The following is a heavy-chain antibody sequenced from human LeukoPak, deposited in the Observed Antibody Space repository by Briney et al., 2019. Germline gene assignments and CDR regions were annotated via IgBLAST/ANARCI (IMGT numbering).Heavy chain of an antibody. CDR1: GYTFTAYY. D-gene: IGHD3-3*01. Sequence: ASVKVSCKASGYTFTAYYIHWVRQAPGQGLEWMGWINPDSGGTNYAQKFQGRVTMTRDTSISTAYMELSRLRSDDTAVYYCARDLSYDFWSRGYYMDVWGKGTTVTVSS. V-gene: IGHV1-2*02. CDR2: INPDSGGT. CDR3: ARDLSYDFWSRGYYMDV. J-gene: IGHJ6*03.